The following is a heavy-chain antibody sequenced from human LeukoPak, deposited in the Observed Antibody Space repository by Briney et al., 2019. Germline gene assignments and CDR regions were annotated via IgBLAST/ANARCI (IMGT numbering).Heavy chain of an antibody. Sequence: ASVKVSCKTSGYTFTGYYMHWVRQAPGQGLEWMGWINPNTGATNSAQRFQGRATMTRDTSMSTVYLVLTRLRSDDTAVYYCARLAVTTSGWFDPWGQGTLVTVSS. V-gene: IGHV1-2*02. CDR1: GYTFTGYY. CDR2: INPNTGAT. D-gene: IGHD4-17*01. J-gene: IGHJ5*02. CDR3: ARLAVTTSGWFDP.